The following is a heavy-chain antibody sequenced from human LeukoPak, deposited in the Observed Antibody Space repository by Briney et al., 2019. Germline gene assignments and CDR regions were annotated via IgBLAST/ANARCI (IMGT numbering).Heavy chain of an antibody. J-gene: IGHJ4*02. D-gene: IGHD6-19*01. CDR1: GFSFNSYA. Sequence: SGGSLRLSCAASGFSFNSYAMTWVRQSPGQGLEWVSTISGSGDRTYYADSVKGRFTITRDNSKNTLYLQMNSLRAEDTAASYCAKDGDSYSSGWYHFDYWGQGTLVTVSS. V-gene: IGHV3-23*01. CDR2: ISGSGDRT. CDR3: AKDGDSYSSGWYHFDY.